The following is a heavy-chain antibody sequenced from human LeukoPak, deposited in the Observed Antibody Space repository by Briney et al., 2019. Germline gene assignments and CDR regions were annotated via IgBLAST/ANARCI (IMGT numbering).Heavy chain of an antibody. CDR3: ARDPPVDYYSSGYYPPSSGDF. CDR2: INPNSGGT. Sequence: ASVKVSCKASGYTFTGHYIHWVRQAPGQGLEWMGWINPNSGGTTYAEKFQGRVTMTRDTSIRTAYMELSRLRSDDTAVYYCARDPPVDYYSSGYYPPSSGDFWGQGTLVTVSS. CDR1: GYTFTGHY. V-gene: IGHV1-2*02. D-gene: IGHD3-22*01. J-gene: IGHJ4*02.